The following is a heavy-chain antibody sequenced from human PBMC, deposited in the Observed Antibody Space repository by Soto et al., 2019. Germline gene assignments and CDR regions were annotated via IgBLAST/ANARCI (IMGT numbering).Heavy chain of an antibody. CDR1: GGPYSKYS. J-gene: IGHJ4*02. Sequence: QVQLVQSGTEVKKPGSSVTDSCKASGGPYSKYSISWVRRAPGQGLEWMGRIIPIFDITNYAQKFQGRVTITADKSTSTVYMDLSSLRSEDTAVYYCARSLLGDYYDSDGLDNWGQGTLVTVSS. CDR2: IIPIFDIT. V-gene: IGHV1-69*02. D-gene: IGHD3-22*01. CDR3: ARSLLGDYYDSDGLDN.